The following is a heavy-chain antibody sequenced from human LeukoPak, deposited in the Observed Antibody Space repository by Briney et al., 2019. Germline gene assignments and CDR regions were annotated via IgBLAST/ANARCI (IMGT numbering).Heavy chain of an antibody. D-gene: IGHD5-18*01. CDR3: ATCGYSYGYQCYFDY. CDR1: GYTFTGYY. J-gene: IGHJ4*02. V-gene: IGHV1-2*02. Sequence: GPSVRISCTTSGYTFTGYYMHWVRQAPGQGLEWMGWINPNSGGTSYAQKFQGRVTMTRDTSISTAYMEVSSLRSDDTAVYYCATCGYSYGYQCYFDYWGAGT. CDR2: INPNSGGT.